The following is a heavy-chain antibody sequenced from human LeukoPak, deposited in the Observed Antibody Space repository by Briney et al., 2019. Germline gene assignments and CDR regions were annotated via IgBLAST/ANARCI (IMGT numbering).Heavy chain of an antibody. V-gene: IGHV1-18*01. CDR2: ISGDNRDT. J-gene: IGHJ4*02. Sequence: AASVKVSCKASGYSFRNYGLTWVRQVPGQGLEWMGWISGDNRDTDSAEKFQGRLTMTTDTSTRTAYMDLRSLRSDDTGIYYCARLIRAAALIDYWGQGTLVTVSS. CDR1: GYSFRNYG. CDR3: ARLIRAAALIDY. D-gene: IGHD6-13*01.